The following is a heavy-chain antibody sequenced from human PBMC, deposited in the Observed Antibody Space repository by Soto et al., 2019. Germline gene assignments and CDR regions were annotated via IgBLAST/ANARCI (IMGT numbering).Heavy chain of an antibody. CDR1: GFTFSDYY. J-gene: IGHJ6*02. CDR2: ISSSGSTI. V-gene: IGHV3-11*01. CDR3: AREETHYGMDV. Sequence: GGSLRLSCAASGFTFSDYYMSWLRQAPGKGLEWVSYISSSGSTIYYADSVKGRFTISRDNAKNSLYLQMNSLRSEDTAVYYCAREETHYGMDVWGQGTTVTVSS.